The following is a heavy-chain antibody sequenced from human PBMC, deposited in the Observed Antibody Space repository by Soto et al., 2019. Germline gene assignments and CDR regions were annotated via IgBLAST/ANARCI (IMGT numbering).Heavy chain of an antibody. CDR1: GFTVSSNY. CDR3: ARAGDSSGYRFDY. V-gene: IGHV3-53*01. Sequence: EVQLVESGGGLIQPGGSLRLSCAASGFTVSSNYMSWVRQAPGKGLEWVSVIYSGGSTYYADSVKGRFTISRDNSKNTLYLQMNSLRAEDLAVYYCARAGDSSGYRFDYWGQGTLVTVSS. CDR2: IYSGGST. D-gene: IGHD3-22*01. J-gene: IGHJ4*02.